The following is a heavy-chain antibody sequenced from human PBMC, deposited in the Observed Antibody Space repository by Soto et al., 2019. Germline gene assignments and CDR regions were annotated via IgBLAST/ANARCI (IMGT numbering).Heavy chain of an antibody. J-gene: IGHJ5*02. V-gene: IGHV4-59*08. Sequence: SKTLSLTCTVSGGSISSYYWSWIRQPPGKGLEWIGYIYYSGSTNYNPSLKSRVTISVDTSKSQFSLKLSSVTAADTAVYYFFLHSCPYRSSWFDDWGQGALVTVSS. D-gene: IGHD6-13*01. CDR2: IYYSGST. CDR1: GGSISSYY. CDR3: FLHSCPYRSSWFDD.